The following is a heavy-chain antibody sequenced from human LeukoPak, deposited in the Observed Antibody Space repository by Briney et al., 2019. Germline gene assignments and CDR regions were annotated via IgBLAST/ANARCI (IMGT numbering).Heavy chain of an antibody. D-gene: IGHD2-15*01. CDR1: GFSFNSYA. CDR2: ISATGGST. Sequence: GGSLRLSCAASGFSFNSYAMSWVRQAPGKGLEWVSGISATGGSTYHADSVKGRFTFSRDNSKNTLYLQMNSLRAEDTAVYYCAKERLGYCSGGSCYSHWFDPWGQGTLVTVSS. J-gene: IGHJ5*02. CDR3: AKERLGYCSGGSCYSHWFDP. V-gene: IGHV3-23*01.